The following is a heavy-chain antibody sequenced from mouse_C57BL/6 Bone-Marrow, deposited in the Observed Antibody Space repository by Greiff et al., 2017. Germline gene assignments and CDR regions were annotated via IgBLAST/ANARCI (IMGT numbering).Heavy chain of an antibody. CDR2: IYPGNSDT. D-gene: IGHD1-1*01. J-gene: IGHJ1*03. V-gene: IGHV1-5*01. CDR1: GYTFTSYW. Sequence: EVQLQQSGTVLARPGASVKLSCKTSGYTFTSYWMHWVKQRPGQGLEWIGAIYPGNSDTSYNQKFKGKAKLTAVTSASTAYMQLNSLTNEDSAVYDGTEACYCYGSSYWYFDVWGTGTTVTVSS. CDR3: TEACYCYGSSYWYFDV.